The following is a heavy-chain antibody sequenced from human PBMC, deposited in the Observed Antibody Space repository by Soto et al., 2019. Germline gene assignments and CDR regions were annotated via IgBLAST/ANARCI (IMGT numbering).Heavy chain of an antibody. V-gene: IGHV4-34*01. CDR1: GGSFSGYY. CDR2: INHSGST. Sequence: QVQLQHWGAGLLKPSETLSLTCAVYGGSFSGYYWSWIRQPPGKGLEWIGEINHSGSTNYNPSLKSRVTISVDTSKNQFSLKLSSVTAADTAVYYCARRRSGYYTVVDYWGQGTLVTVSS. D-gene: IGHD3-3*01. CDR3: ARRRSGYYTVVDY. J-gene: IGHJ4*02.